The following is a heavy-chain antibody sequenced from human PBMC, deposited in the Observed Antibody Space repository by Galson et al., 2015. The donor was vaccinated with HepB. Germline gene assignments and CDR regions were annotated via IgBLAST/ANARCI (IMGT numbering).Heavy chain of an antibody. Sequence: SVKVSCKASGYTFTSYGISWVRQAPGQGLEWMGWISAYNGNTNYAQKLQGRVTMTTDTSTSTAYMELRSLRSDDTAVYYCARDYDYVWGSYRCFVYWGLGTLVTVAS. V-gene: IGHV1-18*01. CDR1: GYTFTSYG. CDR2: ISAYNGNT. J-gene: IGHJ4*02. D-gene: IGHD3-16*02. CDR3: ARDYDYVWGSYRCFVY.